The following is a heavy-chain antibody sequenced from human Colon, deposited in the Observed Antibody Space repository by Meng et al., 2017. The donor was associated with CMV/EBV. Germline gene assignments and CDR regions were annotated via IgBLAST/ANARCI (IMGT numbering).Heavy chain of an antibody. CDR2: ISGGGTTT. D-gene: IGHD4-11*01. V-gene: IGHV3-23*01. Sequence: GESLKISCATSGFNFITYTMTWVRQAPGKGLEWVADISGGGTTTYYADSVKGRFTVSRDNSNNTVFLQLSSLRADDTALYYCAKASSNFPYYSMDVWGQGTPVTVSS. CDR3: AKASSNFPYYSMDV. J-gene: IGHJ6*02. CDR1: GFNFITYT.